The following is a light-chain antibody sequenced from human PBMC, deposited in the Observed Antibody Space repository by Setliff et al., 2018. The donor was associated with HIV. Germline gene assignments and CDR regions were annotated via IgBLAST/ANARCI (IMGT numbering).Light chain of an antibody. CDR1: SSDIGTYNF. V-gene: IGLV2-14*01. J-gene: IGLJ1*01. CDR2: EVT. Sequence: QSVLTQPASVSGSPGQSITISCTGTSSDIGTYNFVSWYQQHPGRAPKLIIYEVTNRPSGVSSRVSGSKSGNTASLTISGLQTEDEADHYCTSYTSRNTLVFGTGTKVTVL. CDR3: TSYTSRNTLV.